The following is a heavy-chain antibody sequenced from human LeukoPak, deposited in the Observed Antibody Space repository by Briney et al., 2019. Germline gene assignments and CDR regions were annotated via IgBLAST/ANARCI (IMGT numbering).Heavy chain of an antibody. V-gene: IGHV3-48*03. CDR3: ARSEGYYSSRHDY. Sequence: PGGSLRLSCAASGFTSSSYEMNWVRQAPGKGLEWVSYISSSGSTIYYADSVKGRFTISRDNAKNSLYLQMNSLRAEDTAVYYCARSEGYYSSRHDYWGQGTLVTVSS. J-gene: IGHJ4*02. D-gene: IGHD3-3*01. CDR1: GFTSSSYE. CDR2: ISSSGSTI.